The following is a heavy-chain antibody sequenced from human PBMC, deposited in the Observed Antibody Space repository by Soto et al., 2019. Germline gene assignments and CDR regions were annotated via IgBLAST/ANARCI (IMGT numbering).Heavy chain of an antibody. CDR2: ISYDGSNK. V-gene: IGHV3-30-3*02. D-gene: IGHD3-16*02. CDR3: AKSYVWGSYRIYGMDV. CDR1: GFTFSSYA. Sequence: GGSLRLSCAASGFTFSSYAMHWVRQAPGKGLEWVAVISYDGSNKYYADSVKGRFTISRDNSKNTLYLQMNSLRAKDTAVYYCAKSYVWGSYRIYGMDVWGQGTTVTVSS. J-gene: IGHJ6*02.